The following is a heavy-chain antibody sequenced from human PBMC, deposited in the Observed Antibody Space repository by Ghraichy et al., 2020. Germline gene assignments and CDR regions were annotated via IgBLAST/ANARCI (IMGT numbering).Heavy chain of an antibody. CDR2: IMHDGIQK. J-gene: IGHJ3*02. V-gene: IGHV3-7*04. D-gene: IGHD2-21*02. CDR3: AGGGDASFDI. Sequence: GGSLRLSCAASIFNFNIRWMSWVRQAPGKGLEWVANIMHDGIQKSYVDSVKGRFTISRDNAKNSLYLQMTALRAEDTAVYYCAGGGDASFDIWGQGAMVTVSS. CDR1: IFNFNIRW.